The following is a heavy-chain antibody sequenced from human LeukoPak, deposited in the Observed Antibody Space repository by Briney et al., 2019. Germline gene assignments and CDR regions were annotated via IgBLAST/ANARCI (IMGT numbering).Heavy chain of an antibody. D-gene: IGHD1-26*01. CDR2: MSYDGSHE. J-gene: IGHJ4*02. CDR1: GFTFSNYA. CDR3: ARAFGGSYSSTVDY. V-gene: IGHV3-30*04. Sequence: GGSLRLSCVVSGFTFSNYAMHWVRQAPGQAPGKGLEWVAVMSYDGSHEYYADSVKGRFTISRDNPKSTLYLQMNSLRPEDAAVYYCARAFGGSYSSTVDYWGQGTLVTVSS.